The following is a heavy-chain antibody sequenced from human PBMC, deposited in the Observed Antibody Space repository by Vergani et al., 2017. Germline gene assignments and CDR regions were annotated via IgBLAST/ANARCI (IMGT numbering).Heavy chain of an antibody. CDR2: IDPSDSYT. D-gene: IGHD3-3*01. V-gene: IGHV5-10-1*03. J-gene: IGHJ4*02. Sequence: EVQLVQSGAEVKKPGESLRISCKGSGYSFTSYWISWVRQMPGKGLEWMGRIDPSDSYTNYSPSFQGHVTISADKSISTAYLQWSSLKASDTAMYYWARQGGPMAFYYDPKYYFDYWGQGTLVTVSS. CDR3: ARQGGPMAFYYDPKYYFDY. CDR1: GYSFTSYW.